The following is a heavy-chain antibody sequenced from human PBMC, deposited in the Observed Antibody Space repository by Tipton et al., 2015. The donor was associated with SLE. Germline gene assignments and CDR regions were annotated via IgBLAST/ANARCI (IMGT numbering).Heavy chain of an antibody. D-gene: IGHD4-17*01. CDR3: ARGDTVTKYYFDY. CDR2: IYYSGST. CDR1: GGSISSYY. J-gene: IGHJ4*02. V-gene: IGHV4-59*12. Sequence: LSCTVSGGSISSYYWSWIRQPPGKGLEWIGYIYYSGSTNYNPSLKSRVTISVDTSKNQFSLKLSSVTAADTAVYYCARGDTVTKYYFDYWGQGTLVTVSS.